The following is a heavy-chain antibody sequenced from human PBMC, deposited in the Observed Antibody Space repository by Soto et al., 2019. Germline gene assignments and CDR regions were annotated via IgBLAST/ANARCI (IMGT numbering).Heavy chain of an antibody. Sequence: GGSLRLSCAASGFTFSSYAMSWVRQAPGKGLEWVSAISGSGGSTYYTDSVKGRFTISRDNSKNTLYLQLSSLRAEDTAVYYSAKDEQYCSTTGCNFDYWGQGTLVTVSS. D-gene: IGHD2-2*01. V-gene: IGHV3-23*01. CDR2: ISGSGGST. CDR1: GFTFSSYA. J-gene: IGHJ4*02. CDR3: AKDEQYCSTTGCNFDY.